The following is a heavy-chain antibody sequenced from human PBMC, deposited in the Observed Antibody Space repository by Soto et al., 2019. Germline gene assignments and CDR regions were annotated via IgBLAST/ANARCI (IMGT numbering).Heavy chain of an antibody. V-gene: IGHV5-51*01. CDR1: GYSFTSYW. CDR3: ARRYCSSTSCYENWFDP. Sequence: PGESLKISCKGSGYSFTSYWIGWVRQMPGKGLEWMGIIYPGDSDTRYSPSFQGQVTISADKSISTAYLQWSSLKASDTAMYYCARRYCSSTSCYENWFDPWGQGTLVTVSS. J-gene: IGHJ5*02. CDR2: IYPGDSDT. D-gene: IGHD2-2*01.